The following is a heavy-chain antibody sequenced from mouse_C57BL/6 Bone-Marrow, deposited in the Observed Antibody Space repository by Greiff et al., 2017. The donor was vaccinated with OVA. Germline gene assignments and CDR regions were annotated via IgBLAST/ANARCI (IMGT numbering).Heavy chain of an antibody. V-gene: IGHV1-82*01. CDR1: GYAFSSSW. J-gene: IGHJ2*01. D-gene: IGHD1-1*01. CDR3: AKSSYVGY. CDR2: IYPGDGDT. Sequence: VQLQEPGPELVKPGASVKISCKASGYAFSSSWMNWVKQRPGKGLEWIGRIYPGDGDTNYNGKFKGKATLTADKSSSTAYMQLSSLTSEDSAVYFCAKSSYVGYWGQGTTLTVSS.